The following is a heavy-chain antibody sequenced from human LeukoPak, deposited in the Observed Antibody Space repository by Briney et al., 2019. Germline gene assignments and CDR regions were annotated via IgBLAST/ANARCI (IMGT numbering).Heavy chain of an antibody. J-gene: IGHJ3*02. V-gene: IGHV3-48*01. D-gene: IGHD2-15*01. CDR3: ARYPTTKVVSDAFDI. CDR2: SSSSSSTI. Sequence: PGGSLRLSCAASGFTFSSYSMNWVRQAPGKGLEWVSYSSSSSSTIYYADSVKGRFTISRDNAKNSLYLQMNSLRAEDTAVYYCARYPTTKVVSDAFDIWGQGTMVTVSS. CDR1: GFTFSSYS.